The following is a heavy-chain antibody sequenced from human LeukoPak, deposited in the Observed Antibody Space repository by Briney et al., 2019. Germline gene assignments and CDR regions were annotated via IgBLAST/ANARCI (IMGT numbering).Heavy chain of an antibody. D-gene: IGHD1-26*01. CDR2: IYHSGST. J-gene: IGHJ4*02. V-gene: IGHV4-38-2*01. Sequence: KPSETLSLTCAVSGYPISSGYYWGWIRQPPGKGLGWIGGIYHSGSTYYNPSLKSRVTISVDTSKNQFSLKLSSVTAADTAVYYCARSVIGGGATRFDYWGQGTLVTVSS. CDR1: GYPISSGYY. CDR3: ARSVIGGGATRFDY.